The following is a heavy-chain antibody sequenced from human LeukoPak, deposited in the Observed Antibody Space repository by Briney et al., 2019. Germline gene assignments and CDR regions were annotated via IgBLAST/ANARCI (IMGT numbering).Heavy chain of an antibody. D-gene: IGHD2-8*01. J-gene: IGHJ6*03. CDR1: GFTFEDYG. CDR3: ARDLMMEGRYFYHYMDV. CDR2: INWNGIMK. Sequence: GGSLRLSCAVSGFTFEDYGMSWVRQGPGKGLEWVAGINWNGIMKDYGDSVRGRFTISRDKATNSLYLQMNSLRKEDTALYYCARDLMMEGRYFYHYMDVWGKGTTVTVSS. V-gene: IGHV3-20*04.